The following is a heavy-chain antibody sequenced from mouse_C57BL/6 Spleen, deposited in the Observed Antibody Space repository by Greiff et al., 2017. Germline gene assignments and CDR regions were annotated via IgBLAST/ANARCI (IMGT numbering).Heavy chain of an antibody. Sequence: QVQLQQPGAELVRPGTSVKLSCKASGYTFTSYWMHWVKQRPGQGLEWIGVIDPSDSYTNYNQKFKGKATLTVDTSSSTAYMQLSSLTSEDSAVYYCARGDSSGYGAYWGQGTLVTVSA. D-gene: IGHD3-2*02. CDR3: ARGDSSGYGAY. CDR1: GYTFTSYW. J-gene: IGHJ3*01. CDR2: IDPSDSYT. V-gene: IGHV1-59*01.